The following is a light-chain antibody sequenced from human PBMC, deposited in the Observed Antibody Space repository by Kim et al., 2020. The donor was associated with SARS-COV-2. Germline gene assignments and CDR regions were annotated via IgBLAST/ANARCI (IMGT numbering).Light chain of an antibody. Sequence: GQSLTISVTGTSSDIGSYNLDSWYQQHPGEAPKLMIYEVSKRPSGVSNRFSGSKSGNTAFLTISGLQAEDEADYYCCSYAGSSTLVFGGGTQLTVL. CDR3: CSYAGSSTLV. V-gene: IGLV2-23*02. CDR1: SSDIGSYNL. J-gene: IGLJ2*01. CDR2: EVS.